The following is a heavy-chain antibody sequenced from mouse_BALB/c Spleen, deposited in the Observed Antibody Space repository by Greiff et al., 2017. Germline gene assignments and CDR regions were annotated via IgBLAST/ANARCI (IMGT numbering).Heavy chain of an antibody. CDR3: ARDYYGSSNAMDY. CDR2: INPSNGRT. V-gene: IGHV1S81*02. CDR1: GYTFTSYW. J-gene: IGHJ4*01. D-gene: IGHD1-1*01. Sequence: QVQLQQPGAELVKPGASVKLSCKASGYTFTSYWMHWVKQRPGQGLEWIGEINPSNGRTNYNEKFKSKATLTVDKSSSTAYMQLSSLTSEDSAVYYCARDYYGSSNAMDYWGQGTSVTVSS.